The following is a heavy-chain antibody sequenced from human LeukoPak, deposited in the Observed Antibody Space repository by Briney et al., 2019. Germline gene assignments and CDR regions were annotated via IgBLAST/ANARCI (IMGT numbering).Heavy chain of an antibody. CDR2: IYYSGST. J-gene: IGHJ4*02. D-gene: IGHD2-15*01. CDR1: GRSISSYY. Sequence: ASETLSLTCTVSGRSISSYYWSWIRQPPGKGLEWIGYIYYSGSTNYNPSLKSRVTISVDTSKNQFSLKLRSVTAADTAVYYCARVTGYVIEDNFDYWGQGTLVTVSS. V-gene: IGHV4-59*01. CDR3: ARVTGYVIEDNFDY.